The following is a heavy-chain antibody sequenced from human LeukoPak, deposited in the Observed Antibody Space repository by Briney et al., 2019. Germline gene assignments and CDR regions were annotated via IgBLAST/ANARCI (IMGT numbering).Heavy chain of an antibody. D-gene: IGHD4-17*01. CDR3: ARTYGNYYYYGMDV. CDR1: GYSFASYW. J-gene: IGHJ6*02. Sequence: GESLKISCKGSGYSFASYWIGWVRLMPGQGLEWMGIIYPGDSDTKYSPSFQGRVTISADKSINTAYLQWSSLKASDTAMYYCARTYGNYYYYGMDVWGQGTTVTVSS. CDR2: IYPGDSDT. V-gene: IGHV5-51*01.